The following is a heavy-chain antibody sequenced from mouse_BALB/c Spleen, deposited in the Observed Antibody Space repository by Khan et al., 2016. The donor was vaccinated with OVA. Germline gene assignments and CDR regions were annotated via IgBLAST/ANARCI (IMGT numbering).Heavy chain of an antibody. CDR2: ISDLAYTI. CDR3: GRGGGTAPFAY. Sequence: EVELVESGGGLVQPGGSRKLSCAASGFTFSDYGMAWVRQAPGKGPEWVAFISDLAYTIYYADTVTGRFTISRENAKKILYLEMSSLRSEDTAMDYCGRGGGTAPFAYWGLGTLVTVSA. D-gene: IGHD1-2*01. J-gene: IGHJ3*01. CDR1: GFTFSDYG. V-gene: IGHV5-15*02.